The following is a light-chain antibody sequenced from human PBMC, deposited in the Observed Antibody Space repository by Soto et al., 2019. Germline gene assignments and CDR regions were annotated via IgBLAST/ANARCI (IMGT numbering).Light chain of an antibody. Sequence: EIVTTQSPPTLSVSLGERATPHCMSSQSVSSNLAWYQQKPGQATRLLIYGEYTRATGIKARFSGSGSGTEFTLTISSMQSEDFAVYYCKQSNNWHRTFGQGKKLDIK. CDR1: QSVSSN. J-gene: IGKJ1*01. CDR3: KQSNNWHRT. V-gene: IGKV3-15*01. CDR2: GEY.